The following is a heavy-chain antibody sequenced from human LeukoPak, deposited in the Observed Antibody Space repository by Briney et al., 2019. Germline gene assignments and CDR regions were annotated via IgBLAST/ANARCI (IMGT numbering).Heavy chain of an antibody. V-gene: IGHV3-21*01. CDR1: GFTLSSYS. J-gene: IGHJ4*02. Sequence: GGSLRLSCAASGFTLSSYSMNWVRQAPGKGLEWVSSISSSSIYIYYTDSLKGRFTISRDNAKNSLYLQMNSLRAEDTAVYYCAREREYNYGHMLGYWGQGTLVTVSS. D-gene: IGHD5-18*01. CDR2: ISSSSIYI. CDR3: AREREYNYGHMLGY.